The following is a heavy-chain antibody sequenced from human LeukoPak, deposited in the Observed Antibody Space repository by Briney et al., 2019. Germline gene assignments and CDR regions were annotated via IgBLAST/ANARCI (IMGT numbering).Heavy chain of an antibody. V-gene: IGHV4-30-4*08. D-gene: IGHD3-3*01. CDR1: GGSTSSGDYY. J-gene: IGHJ2*01. CDR2: IYYSGST. CDR3: ARSGGYWSGYLYFDL. Sequence: PSQTLSLTCTVSGGSTSSGDYYWSWIRQPPGKGLEWIGYIYYSGSTYYNPSLKSRVTISVDTSKNQFSLKLSSVTAADTAVYYCARSGGYWSGYLYFDLWGRGTLVTVSS.